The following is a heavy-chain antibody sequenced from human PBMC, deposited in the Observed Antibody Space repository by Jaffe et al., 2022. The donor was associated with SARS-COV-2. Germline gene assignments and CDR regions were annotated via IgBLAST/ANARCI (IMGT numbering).Heavy chain of an antibody. CDR3: ARAVAGTRLGPSTYYYYGMDV. CDR1: GFTFSSYA. V-gene: IGHV3-30-3*01. CDR2: ISYDGSNK. J-gene: IGHJ6*02. D-gene: IGHD6-19*01. Sequence: QVQLVESGGGVVQPGRSLRLSCAASGFTFSSYAMHWVRQAPGKGLEWVAVISYDGSNKYYADSVKGRFTISRDNSKNTLYLQMNSLRAEDTAVYYCARAVAGTRLGPSTYYYYGMDVWGQGTTVTVSS.